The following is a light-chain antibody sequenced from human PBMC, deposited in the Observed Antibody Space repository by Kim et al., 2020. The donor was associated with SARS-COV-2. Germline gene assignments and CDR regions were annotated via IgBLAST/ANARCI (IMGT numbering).Light chain of an antibody. V-gene: IGKV3-15*01. CDR1: QSVNTH. J-gene: IGKJ4*01. Sequence: EIVLTQSPGTLSLSPGERATLSCRASQSVNTHLAWYQQKPGQAPRLLIYDASTRATGIPARFSGSGSGTEFTLTISSLQSEDFAVYYCQQYNDWPPLTFGGGTKVDSK. CDR3: QQYNDWPPLT. CDR2: DAS.